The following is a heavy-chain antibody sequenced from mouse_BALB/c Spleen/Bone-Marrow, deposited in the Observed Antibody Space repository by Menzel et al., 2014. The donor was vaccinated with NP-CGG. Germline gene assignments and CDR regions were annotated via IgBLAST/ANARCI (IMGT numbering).Heavy chain of an antibody. D-gene: IGHD2-4*01. CDR1: GFTFSSYG. V-gene: IGHV5-6-3*01. CDR3: ARDYDYDY. Sequence: EAQGVESGGGLVQPGGSLKLSCAASGFTFSSYGMSWVRQTPDKRLELVATINSNGGSTYYPDSVKGRFTISRDNAKNTLYLQMSSLKSEDTAMYYCARDYDYDYWGQGTTLTVSS. CDR2: INSNGGST. J-gene: IGHJ2*01.